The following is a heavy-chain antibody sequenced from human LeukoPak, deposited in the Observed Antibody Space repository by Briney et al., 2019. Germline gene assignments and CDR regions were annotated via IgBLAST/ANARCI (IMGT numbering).Heavy chain of an antibody. V-gene: IGHV3-21*01. Sequence: PGGSLRLSCADSGFTVSSNYMTWVRQAPGKGLEWVSSISSSSSYIYYADSVKGRFTISRDNAKNSLYLQMNSLRAEDTAVYYCARDRGYSNFDYWGQGTLVTVSS. D-gene: IGHD4-11*01. CDR1: GFTVSSNY. J-gene: IGHJ4*02. CDR3: ARDRGYSNFDY. CDR2: ISSSSSYI.